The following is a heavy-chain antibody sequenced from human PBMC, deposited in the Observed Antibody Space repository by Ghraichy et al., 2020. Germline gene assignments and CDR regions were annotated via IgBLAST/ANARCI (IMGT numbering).Heavy chain of an antibody. J-gene: IGHJ4*02. CDR1: GGSFSGYY. CDR3: ARGMVRGVYSEFDY. V-gene: IGHV4-34*01. Sequence: SETLSLTCAVYGGSFSGYYWSWIRQPPGKRLEWIGEINHSGSTNYNPSLKSRVTISVDTSKNQFSLKLSSVTAADTAVYYCARGMVRGVYSEFDYWGQGTLVTVSS. D-gene: IGHD3-10*01. CDR2: INHSGST.